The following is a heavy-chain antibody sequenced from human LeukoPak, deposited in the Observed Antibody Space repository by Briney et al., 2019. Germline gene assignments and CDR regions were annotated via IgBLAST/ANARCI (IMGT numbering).Heavy chain of an antibody. CDR3: ARGFGSGTSPIDL. J-gene: IGHJ5*02. CDR1: GRSIRSVY. V-gene: IGHV4-4*07. D-gene: IGHD3-10*01. CDR2: IYATDLT. Sequence: SETLSLTCTVSGRSIRSVYWNWIRQSAGKGLEWIGRIYATDLTNYNPSLKSRVTLSVDMSKNELSLTLKSVAAADTAVYYCARGFGSGTSPIDLWGQGALVTVSS.